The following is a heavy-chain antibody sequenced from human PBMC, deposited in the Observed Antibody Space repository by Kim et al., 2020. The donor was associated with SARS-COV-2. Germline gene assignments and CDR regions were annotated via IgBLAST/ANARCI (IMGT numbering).Heavy chain of an antibody. J-gene: IGHJ2*01. CDR2: IIPIFGTA. Sequence: SVKVSCKASGGTFSSYAISWVRQAPGQGLEWMGGIIPIFGTANYAQKFQGRVTITADESTSTAYMELSSLRSEDTAVYYCARGGYSSGWSQWYFDLWGRGTLVTVSS. D-gene: IGHD6-19*01. CDR1: GGTFSSYA. CDR3: ARGGYSSGWSQWYFDL. V-gene: IGHV1-69*13.